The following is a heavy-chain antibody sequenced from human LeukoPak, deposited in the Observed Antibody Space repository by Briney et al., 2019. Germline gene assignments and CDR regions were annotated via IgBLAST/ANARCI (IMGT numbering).Heavy chain of an antibody. Sequence: PSQTLSLTCTVSGGSISSGSYYWSWIRRPAGKGLEWIGRIYTSGSTNYNPSLKSRVTISVDTSKTQFSLKLSSVTAADTAVYYCARDSGTYSVYYFDYWGQGTLVTVSS. CDR1: GGSISSGSYY. V-gene: IGHV4-61*02. CDR2: IYTSGST. D-gene: IGHD1-26*01. J-gene: IGHJ4*02. CDR3: ARDSGTYSVYYFDY.